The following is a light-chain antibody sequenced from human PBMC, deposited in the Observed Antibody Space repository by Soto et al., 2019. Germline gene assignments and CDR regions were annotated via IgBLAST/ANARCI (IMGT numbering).Light chain of an antibody. V-gene: IGKV3-20*01. J-gene: IGKJ5*01. CDR2: DAS. Sequence: EIVLTQSPDTLSLSPGERATLSCRASQSISSNYLAWYQQKPGQAPRLLIYDASSRATGIPERFSGSGSGTDFTLTISRLEPEDFAVYYCQQFGSSPGTFGQGTRLEI. CDR3: QQFGSSPGT. CDR1: QSISSNY.